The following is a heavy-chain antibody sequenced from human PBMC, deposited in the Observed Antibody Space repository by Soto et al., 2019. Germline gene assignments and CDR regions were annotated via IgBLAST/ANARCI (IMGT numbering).Heavy chain of an antibody. Sequence: PGGSLRLSCAASGFTFSSYAMSWVRQAPGKGLEWVSAISGSGGSTYYADSVKGRFTISRDNSKNTLYLQMNSLRAEDTAVYYCAKDRMITFGGVIGGRYDAFDIWGQGTMVTVSS. D-gene: IGHD3-16*01. CDR2: ISGSGGST. CDR1: GFTFSSYA. J-gene: IGHJ3*02. CDR3: AKDRMITFGGVIGGRYDAFDI. V-gene: IGHV3-23*01.